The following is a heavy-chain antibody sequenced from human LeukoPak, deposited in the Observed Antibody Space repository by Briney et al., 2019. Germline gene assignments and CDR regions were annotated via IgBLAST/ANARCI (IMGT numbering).Heavy chain of an antibody. D-gene: IGHD2-2*01. CDR1: GLTFSSYD. V-gene: IGHV3-13*01. CDR3: ARASGYCSSTSCYSLDY. Sequence: GGSLRLSCAASGLTFSSYDMHWVRQATGKGLEWVSAIGTAGDTYYPGSVKGRFTISRENAKNSLYLQMNSLRAGDTAVYYCARASGYCSSTSCYSLDYWGQGTLVTVSS. J-gene: IGHJ4*02. CDR2: IGTAGDT.